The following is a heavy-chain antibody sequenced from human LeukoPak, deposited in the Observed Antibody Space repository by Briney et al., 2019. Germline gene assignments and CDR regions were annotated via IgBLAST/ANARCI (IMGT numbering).Heavy chain of an antibody. J-gene: IGHJ3*02. CDR2: IYPGDSET. V-gene: IGHV5-51*01. CDR3: ARRGYDILTGYSWEAFDI. CDR1: GSMFTSYW. D-gene: IGHD3-9*01. Sequence: GASQQISCKASGSMFTSYWIGWGRQLPGKGVERMGVIYPGDSETKYSPSFQGQVTISVDESITTAYLQWSSLKASDTAMYYCARRGYDILTGYSWEAFDIWGQGTMVTVSS.